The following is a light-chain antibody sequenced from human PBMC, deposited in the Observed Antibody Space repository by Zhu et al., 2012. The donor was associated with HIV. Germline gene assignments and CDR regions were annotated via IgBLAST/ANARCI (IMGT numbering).Light chain of an antibody. J-gene: IGKJ1*01. V-gene: IGKV3-15*01. CDR2: GAS. CDR1: QSVSTN. Sequence: EIVLTQSPGTLSLSPGERATLSCRASQSVSTNLAWYQQRPGQAPRLLIYGASTRATGIPARFSGSGSGTDFTLTISSLQSEDFAIYYCQHYNNWPPWTFGQGTKVEV. CDR3: QHYNNWPPWT.